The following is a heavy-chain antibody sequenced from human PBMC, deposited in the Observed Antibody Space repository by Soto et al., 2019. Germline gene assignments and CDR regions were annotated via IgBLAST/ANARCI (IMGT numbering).Heavy chain of an antibody. D-gene: IGHD2-2*01. V-gene: IGHV1-69*06. CDR3: ARAPGSSTSCYWSRAFDI. J-gene: IGHJ3*02. CDR1: GGTFSSYA. CDR2: IIPIVGTA. Sequence: QVQLVQSGAEVKKPGSSVKVSCKASGGTFSSYAISWVRQAPGQGLEWMGGIIPIVGTANYARKFQGRGTITADKSTSTAYMELSSLRSEDTAVYYCARAPGSSTSCYWSRAFDIWGQGTMVTVSS.